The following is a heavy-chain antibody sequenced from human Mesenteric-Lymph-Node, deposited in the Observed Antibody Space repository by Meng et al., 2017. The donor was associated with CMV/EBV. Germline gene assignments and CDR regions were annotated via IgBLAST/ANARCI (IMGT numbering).Heavy chain of an antibody. CDR3: ARDILYYYGMDV. V-gene: IGHV3-48*03. Sequence: GGSLRLSCAASGFTFSSYEMNWVRQAPGKGLEWVSYISSSGSTIYYADSVKGRFTISRDNAKNSLYLQMNSLRAEDTAVYYCARDILYYYGMDVWGQGTTVTVSS. CDR1: GFTFSSYE. J-gene: IGHJ6*02. CDR2: ISSSGSTI.